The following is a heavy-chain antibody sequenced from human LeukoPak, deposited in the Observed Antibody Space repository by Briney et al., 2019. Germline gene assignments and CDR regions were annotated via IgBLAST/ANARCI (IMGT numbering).Heavy chain of an antibody. D-gene: IGHD1-26*01. CDR1: GFTFSSYA. V-gene: IGHV3-48*01. CDR3: ASLASEWELPEVDY. Sequence: GGSLRLSCAASGFTFSSYAMNWVRQAPGTGLEWVSYISTSSTLIYYADSVKGRFTISRDNAKKSLFLQMNSLRAEDTAVYYCASLASEWELPEVDYWGLGTLVTVSS. J-gene: IGHJ4*02. CDR2: ISTSSTLI.